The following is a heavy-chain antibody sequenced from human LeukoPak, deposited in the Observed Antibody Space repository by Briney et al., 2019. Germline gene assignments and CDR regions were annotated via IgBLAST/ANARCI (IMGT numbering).Heavy chain of an antibody. D-gene: IGHD3-10*01. CDR2: HYWDADA. V-gene: IGHV2-5*02. J-gene: IGHJ3*02. Sequence: ESAPTLVNPTQTLTLTCTFSGFSLSTSGVGVGWLRQPPGKALEWLALHYWDADARSSPSLTSRHAFTKDTTTSPAALTMAHMDPVDTATYYCARRYHASGGNAFDIWGQGTVVTVPS. CDR3: ARRYHASGGNAFDI. CDR1: GFSLSTSGVG.